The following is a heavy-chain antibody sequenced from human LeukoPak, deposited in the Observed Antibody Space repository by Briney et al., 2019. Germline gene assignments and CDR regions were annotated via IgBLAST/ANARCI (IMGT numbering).Heavy chain of an antibody. Sequence: PSEALSLTCTVSGGSINSSSYYWGWIRQPPGKGLEWIGSIFYSGNTYDNPSLKSRVTISVDTSKNQFSLKLTSVTAADTAVYYCTRAASSGPLFTYHMDVWGKGATVTVSS. CDR2: IFYSGNT. D-gene: IGHD3-22*01. CDR3: TRAASSGPLFTYHMDV. CDR1: GGSINSSSYY. V-gene: IGHV4-39*07. J-gene: IGHJ6*03.